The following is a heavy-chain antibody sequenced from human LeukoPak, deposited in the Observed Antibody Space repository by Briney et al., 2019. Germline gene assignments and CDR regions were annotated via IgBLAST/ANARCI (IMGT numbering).Heavy chain of an antibody. CDR1: GFTFSSNY. CDR3: ARDDYYDSSGLY. V-gene: IGHV3-53*01. J-gene: IGHJ4*02. Sequence: GGSLRLSCAASGFTFSSNYMSWVRQAPGKGLEWVSVIYSGGSTYYADSVKGRFTISRDNSKNTLYLQMNSLRAEDTAVYYCARDDYYDSSGLYWGQGTLVTVSS. D-gene: IGHD3-22*01. CDR2: IYSGGST.